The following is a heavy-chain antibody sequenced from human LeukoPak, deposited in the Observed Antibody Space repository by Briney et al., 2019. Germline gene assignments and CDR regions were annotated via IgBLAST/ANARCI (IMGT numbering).Heavy chain of an antibody. V-gene: IGHV3-15*01. CDR1: GFTFSNAW. Sequence: GGSLRLSCAASGFTFSNAWMSWVRQAPGKGLEWVGRIKSKTDGGTTDYAAPVKGRFTISRDDSKNTLYLRMNSLKTEDTAVYYCTRYYDSSSLDYWGQGTLVTVSS. CDR3: TRYYDSSSLDY. D-gene: IGHD3-22*01. CDR2: IKSKTDGGTT. J-gene: IGHJ4*02.